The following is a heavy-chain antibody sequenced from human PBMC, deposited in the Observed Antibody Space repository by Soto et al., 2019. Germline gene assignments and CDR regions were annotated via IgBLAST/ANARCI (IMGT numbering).Heavy chain of an antibody. Sequence: QVQLQESGPGLVKPSETLSLTCTVSGGSISSYYWSWIRQPPGKGLEWIGFIFYSGSTSYNPSLTSRVPISIDTSEYPFSLKLTSVTAADTAVYYCASMIGDPVLSFDSWGQGTLVAVSS. CDR3: ASMIGDPVLSFDS. CDR2: IFYSGST. CDR1: GGSISSYY. D-gene: IGHD3-10*02. V-gene: IGHV4-59*01. J-gene: IGHJ5*01.